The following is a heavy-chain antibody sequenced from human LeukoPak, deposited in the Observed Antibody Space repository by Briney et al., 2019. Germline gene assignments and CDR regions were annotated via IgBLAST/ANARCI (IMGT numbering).Heavy chain of an antibody. J-gene: IGHJ4*02. CDR2: ISWNSGSI. V-gene: IGHV3-9*01. CDR1: GFTFNDYA. Sequence: GGSLRLSCAASGFTFNDYAMHWVRQAPGKGLEWVSGISWNSGSIGYADSVKGRFTISRDNAKNSLYLRINSLRAEDTALYYCAKDMSRTRSVVGITVRVPDYWGQGTLVTVSS. CDR3: AKDMSRTRSVVGITVRVPDY. D-gene: IGHD3-22*01.